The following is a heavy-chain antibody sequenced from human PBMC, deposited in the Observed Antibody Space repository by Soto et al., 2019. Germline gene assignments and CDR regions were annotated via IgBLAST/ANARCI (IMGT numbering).Heavy chain of an antibody. CDR3: AKGRSYYYYYGVDV. J-gene: IGHJ6*02. CDR1: SDSISNYY. Sequence: PSETLSLTCTVSSDSISNYYCSWFRQPPGKGLEWIGYMHYNGYTSYNPSLRSRVTISVDTSKNQFSLKLTSVTVADTALYYCAKGRSYYYYYGVDVWGQGTTVTV. V-gene: IGHV4-59*08. CDR2: MHYNGYT.